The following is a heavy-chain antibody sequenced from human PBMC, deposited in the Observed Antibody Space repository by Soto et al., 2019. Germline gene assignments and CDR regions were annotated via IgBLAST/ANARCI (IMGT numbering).Heavy chain of an antibody. Sequence: EVQLVESGGGLVQPGGSLRLSCAASGFTFRSYWVNWVRQAPGKGLEWGANINQDGSEKYSVGSVKGRFTISRDNAKNSLYLQMNKLRDEDTAVYYCARGSTYDFWSGYIYYVMDVWGQGTTVTVSS. V-gene: IGHV3-7*03. CDR2: INQDGSEK. J-gene: IGHJ6*02. CDR1: GFTFRSYW. D-gene: IGHD3-3*01. CDR3: ARGSTYDFWSGYIYYVMDV.